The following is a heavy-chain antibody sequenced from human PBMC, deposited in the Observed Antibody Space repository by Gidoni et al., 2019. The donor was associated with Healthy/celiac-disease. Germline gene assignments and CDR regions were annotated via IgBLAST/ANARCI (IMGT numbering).Heavy chain of an antibody. CDR3: ARVLNYDYIWGSYRPETTYYYYYGMDV. D-gene: IGHD3-16*02. CDR1: GFTFSRYE. CDR2: ISSSGSTR. Sequence: EVQLVESGGGLVQPGGSLSLSCAASGFTFSRYEMNWVRQAPGKGLEWVSYISSSGSTRYYADSVKGRFTISRDNAKNSLYLQMNSLRAEDTAVYYCARVLNYDYIWGSYRPETTYYYYYGMDVWGQGTTVTVSS. V-gene: IGHV3-48*03. J-gene: IGHJ6*02.